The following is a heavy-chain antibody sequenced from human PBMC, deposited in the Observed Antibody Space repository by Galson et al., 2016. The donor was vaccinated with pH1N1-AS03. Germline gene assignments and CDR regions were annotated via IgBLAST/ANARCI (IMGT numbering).Heavy chain of an antibody. CDR1: GYTFSNHW. CDR2: IYPADSST. D-gene: IGHD3-3*01. V-gene: IGHV5-51*01. J-gene: IGHJ6*02. Sequence: QSGAEVKEPGESLKISCKVSGYTFSNHWIGWVRQMPGKGLEWMGIIYPADSSTTYSPSFQGQVTISADQSTSPAYLQWTRLRASDTAMYFCARQQDGRGSGLEWLFWYGMDVWGQGTTVIVSS. CDR3: ARQQDGRGSGLEWLFWYGMDV.